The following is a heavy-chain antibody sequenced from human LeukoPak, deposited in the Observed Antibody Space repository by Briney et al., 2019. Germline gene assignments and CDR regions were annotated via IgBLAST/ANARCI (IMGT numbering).Heavy chain of an antibody. V-gene: IGHV4-61*02. CDR2: IYTSGST. Sequence: SETLSLTCTVSGGSISSGSYYWSWIRQPAGKGLEWIGRIYTSGSTNYNPSLKSRVTISVDTSKNQFSLKLSSVTAADTAVYYCARSRLQSLADDYWGQGTLVTVSS. J-gene: IGHJ4*02. D-gene: IGHD4-11*01. CDR1: GGSISSGSYY. CDR3: ARSRLQSLADDY.